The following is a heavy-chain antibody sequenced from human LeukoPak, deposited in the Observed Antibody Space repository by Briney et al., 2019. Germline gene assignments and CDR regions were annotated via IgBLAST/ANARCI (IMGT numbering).Heavy chain of an antibody. Sequence: SETLSLTCTVSGGSISSGGYYWSWIRQHPGKGLEWIGYIYYSGSTYYNPSLKSRVTISVDTSKNQFSLKLSSVTAADTAVYYCARDPPRITIFGVVIPIWGQGTLVTVPS. V-gene: IGHV4-31*03. CDR2: IYYSGST. CDR1: GGSISSGGYY. J-gene: IGHJ4*02. D-gene: IGHD3-3*01. CDR3: ARDPPRITIFGVVIPI.